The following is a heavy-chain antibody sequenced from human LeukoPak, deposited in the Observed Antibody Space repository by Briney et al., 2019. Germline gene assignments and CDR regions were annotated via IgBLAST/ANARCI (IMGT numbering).Heavy chain of an antibody. J-gene: IGHJ4*02. Sequence: GGSLRLSCAASGFTFSSYAMSWVRQAPGKGLEWVAFIRYDGSNKYYADSVKGRFTISRDNSENTLYLQMNSLRAEDTAVYYCAKDRIPYCSSTSCYLGNWGQGTLVTVSS. V-gene: IGHV3-30*02. CDR1: GFTFSSYA. CDR3: AKDRIPYCSSTSCYLGN. D-gene: IGHD2-2*01. CDR2: IRYDGSNK.